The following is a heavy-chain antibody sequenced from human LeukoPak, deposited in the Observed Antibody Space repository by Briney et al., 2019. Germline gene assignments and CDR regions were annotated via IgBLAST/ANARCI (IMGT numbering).Heavy chain of an antibody. Sequence: SETLSLTCTVSGGSISSYYWSWVRQPPGKGLEWIGYIYYSGSTNYNPSLKSRVTISVDTSKNQFSLKMTSVTAADTAVYYCARGSRSSDYWAQGTLVTVSS. V-gene: IGHV4-59*01. CDR1: GGSISSYY. CDR3: ARGSRSSDY. CDR2: IYYSGST. J-gene: IGHJ4*02.